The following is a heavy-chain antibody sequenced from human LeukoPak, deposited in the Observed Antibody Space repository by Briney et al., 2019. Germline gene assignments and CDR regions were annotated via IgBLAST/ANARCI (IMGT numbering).Heavy chain of an antibody. CDR1: GFTVSSNY. D-gene: IGHD3-9*01. V-gene: IGHV3-23*01. J-gene: IGHJ4*02. CDR3: ANAVDYDILTGYYPFDY. CDR2: ISGSGGST. Sequence: QSGGSLRLSCAASGFTVSSNYMSWVRQAPGKGLEWVSAISGSGGSTYYADSVKGRFTISRDNSKNTLYLQMNSLRAEDTAVYYCANAVDYDILTGYYPFDYWGQGTLVTVSS.